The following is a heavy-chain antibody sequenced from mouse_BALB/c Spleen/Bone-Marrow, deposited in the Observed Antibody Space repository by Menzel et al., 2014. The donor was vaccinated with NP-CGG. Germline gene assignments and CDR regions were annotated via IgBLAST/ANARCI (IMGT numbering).Heavy chain of an antibody. Sequence: EVQLQQSGAELVKPGASVKLSCTASGFNIKDTYIHWVMQRPEQGLAWIGRIDPASGDTKFDPKFQGKATITADTSSNTAYLQVTSLTSEDTAVYSCARVNPWYFDVWGAGTTVTVSS. D-gene: IGHD2-2*01. V-gene: IGHV14-3*02. CDR3: ARVNPWYFDV. CDR1: GFNIKDTY. CDR2: IDPASGDT. J-gene: IGHJ1*01.